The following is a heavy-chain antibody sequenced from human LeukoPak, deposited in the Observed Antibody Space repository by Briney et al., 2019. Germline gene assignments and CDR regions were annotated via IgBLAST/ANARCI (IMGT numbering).Heavy chain of an antibody. CDR3: VVGHTQSKDYDFWSSYFDY. J-gene: IGHJ4*02. CDR2: IYSSGSS. D-gene: IGHD3-3*01. Sequence: SETLSLTCTVSGGSINNYYWSWIRQPAGKGLEWIGRIYSSGSSSYNPSLQSRVTMSLDTSKNQFSLKLSSVTAADTAVYYCVVGHTQSKDYDFWSSYFDYWGQGTLVTVSS. CDR1: GGSINNYY. V-gene: IGHV4-4*07.